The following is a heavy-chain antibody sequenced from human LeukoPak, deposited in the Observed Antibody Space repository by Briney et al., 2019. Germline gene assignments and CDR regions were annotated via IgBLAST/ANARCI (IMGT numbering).Heavy chain of an antibody. V-gene: IGHV3-21*01. Sequence: GGSLRLSCAASGFSFSTYSMNWVRQAPGKGLEWVSSIGGNSYYIYYADSVKGRFTISRDNAKNSLYLQMNSLRDDDTAVYYCARPLHGFSYGSFEYWGQGSLVTVSS. J-gene: IGHJ4*02. CDR3: ARPLHGFSYGSFEY. CDR2: IGGNSYYI. CDR1: GFSFSTYS. D-gene: IGHD3-10*01.